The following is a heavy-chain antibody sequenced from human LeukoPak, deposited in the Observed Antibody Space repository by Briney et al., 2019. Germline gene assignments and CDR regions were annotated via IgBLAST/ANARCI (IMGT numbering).Heavy chain of an antibody. D-gene: IGHD6-6*01. J-gene: IGHJ6*03. Sequence: ASVKVSCKASGFTFTSYYMHWVRQAPGQGLEWMGIINPNGGSTSYAQKFQGRVTMTRDTSTSTVYMELSSLRSEDTAVYYCARGQLGSLYYYYYMDVWGKGTTVTVSS. CDR3: ARGQLGSLYYYYYMDV. CDR1: GFTFTSYY. V-gene: IGHV1-46*01. CDR2: INPNGGST.